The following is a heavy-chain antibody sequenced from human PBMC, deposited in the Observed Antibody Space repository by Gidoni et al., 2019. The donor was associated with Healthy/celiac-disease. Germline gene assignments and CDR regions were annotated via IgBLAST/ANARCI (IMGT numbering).Heavy chain of an antibody. V-gene: IGHV4-34*01. CDR2: INHSGST. Sequence: QVQLQQWGAGLLKPSETLSLTCAVYGGSFSGYYWSWIRQPPGKGLEWIGEINHSGSTNYNPSLKSRVTISVDTSKNQFSLKLSSVTAADTAVYYCARRGSYGSGKANWFDPWGQGTLVTVSS. CDR1: GGSFSGYY. D-gene: IGHD3-10*01. J-gene: IGHJ5*02. CDR3: ARRGSYGSGKANWFDP.